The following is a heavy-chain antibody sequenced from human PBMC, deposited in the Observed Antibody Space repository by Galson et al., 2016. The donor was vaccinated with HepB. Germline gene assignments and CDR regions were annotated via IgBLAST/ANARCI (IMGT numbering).Heavy chain of an antibody. D-gene: IGHD1-14*01. Sequence: SVKVSCKASNYSFPHFGITWVRQAPGQGLEWMGWIIPHNGNANYAQKLQGRVTMTADTSTSTAYMELSSLTSDDTAVYFCARHNGCDYWGQGTLVTVSS. CDR1: NYSFPHFG. V-gene: IGHV1-18*01. CDR2: IIPHNGNA. J-gene: IGHJ4*02. CDR3: ARHNGCDY.